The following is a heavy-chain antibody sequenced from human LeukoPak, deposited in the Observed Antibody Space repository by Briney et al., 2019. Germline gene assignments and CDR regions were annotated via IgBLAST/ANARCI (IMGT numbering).Heavy chain of an antibody. CDR3: ARDERYSDADHHYPDLGY. Sequence: ASVWVSCKASVYIFTGYYLFWVRQAPGPGVEALGWINPNGGATRYAQTFQGRVTLTCDTSIRTTYMELSSLTSDDTAVYYCARDERYSDADHHYPDLGYWGQGTLVTVSS. D-gene: IGHD3-16*01. CDR2: INPNGGAT. CDR1: VYIFTGYY. V-gene: IGHV1-2*02. J-gene: IGHJ4*02.